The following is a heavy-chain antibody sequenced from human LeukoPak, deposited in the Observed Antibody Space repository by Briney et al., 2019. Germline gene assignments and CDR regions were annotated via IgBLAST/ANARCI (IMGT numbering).Heavy chain of an antibody. CDR1: GFTFSSYE. CDR3: ARNWNWDYYFDY. J-gene: IGHJ4*02. D-gene: IGHD1-7*01. Sequence: PGGPLRLSCAASGFTFSSYEMNWVRQAPGKGLEWVSYISSSGSIIYYADSVKGRFTISRDNAKNSLYLQMNSLRAEDTAAYYCARNWNWDYYFDYWGQGTLVTVSS. CDR2: ISSSGSII. V-gene: IGHV3-48*03.